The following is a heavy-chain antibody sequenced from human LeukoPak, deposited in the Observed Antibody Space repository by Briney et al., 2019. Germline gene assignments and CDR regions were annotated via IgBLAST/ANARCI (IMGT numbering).Heavy chain of an antibody. D-gene: IGHD2-2*01. V-gene: IGHV4-59*01. Sequence: SETLSLTCTVSGGSISSYYWSWIRQPPGKGLEWIGYIYYSGSTNYNPSLKSRVTISVDTSKNQFSLKLSSVTAADTAVYYCARVRASEYQLLRYYYYMDVWGKGTTVTVSS. CDR2: IYYSGST. J-gene: IGHJ6*03. CDR3: ARVRASEYQLLRYYYYMDV. CDR1: GGSISSYY.